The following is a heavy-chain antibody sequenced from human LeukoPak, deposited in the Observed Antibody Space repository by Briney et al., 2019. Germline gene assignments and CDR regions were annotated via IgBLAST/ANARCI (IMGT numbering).Heavy chain of an antibody. CDR3: ARAGYSGSSFDY. V-gene: IGHV1-69*02. CDR1: GGTFSSYT. D-gene: IGHD1-26*01. J-gene: IGHJ4*02. CDR2: IIPILGIA. Sequence: SVKVSCKASGGTFSSYTISWVRQAPGEGLEWMGRIIPILGIANYAQKFQGRVTITADKSTSTAYMELSSLRSEDTAVYYCARAGYSGSSFDYWGQGTLVTVSS.